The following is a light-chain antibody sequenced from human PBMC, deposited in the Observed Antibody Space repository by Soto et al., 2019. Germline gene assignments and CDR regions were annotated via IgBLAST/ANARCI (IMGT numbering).Light chain of an antibody. J-gene: IGKJ1*01. CDR2: GAS. CDR3: QQYYNWPPWT. CDR1: QSAANS. Sequence: EVVMTQSPATLSVSRGERATLSCRASQSAANSLAWYQQKPGQPPRLLFYGASTRATGIPARFSASGSGRDFTLTISSLQSEDFAVYYCQQYYNWPPWTFGRGTKVEI. V-gene: IGKV3-15*01.